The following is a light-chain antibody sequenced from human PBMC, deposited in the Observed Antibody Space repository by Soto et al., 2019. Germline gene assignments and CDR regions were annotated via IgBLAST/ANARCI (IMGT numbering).Light chain of an antibody. CDR1: SANIGSNY. J-gene: IGLJ1*01. Sequence: QSVLTQPPSVSAAPGQKVTISCSGISANIGSNYVSWYQQLPGTAPKLLIYENNKRPSGIPDRFSGSKSGTSATLGITALQTGDEADYYCGAWDSSLSNYVFGTGTKLTVL. CDR3: GAWDSSLSNYV. CDR2: ENN. V-gene: IGLV1-51*02.